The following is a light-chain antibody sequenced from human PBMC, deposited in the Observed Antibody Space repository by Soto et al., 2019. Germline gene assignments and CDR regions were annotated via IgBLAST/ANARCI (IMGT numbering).Light chain of an antibody. J-gene: IGLJ1*01. V-gene: IGLV2-23*02. CDR3: CSYAGSSNV. Sequence: QSALSQPASVSGSRGQSITISCTGTSSDVGNYNLVSWYQQYPGKAPKLMIFEDTKRPSGVSHRFSGSKSGNTASLTIAGLQPEDAADYYCCSYAGSSNVFGTGTKLTVL. CDR1: SSDVGNYNL. CDR2: EDT.